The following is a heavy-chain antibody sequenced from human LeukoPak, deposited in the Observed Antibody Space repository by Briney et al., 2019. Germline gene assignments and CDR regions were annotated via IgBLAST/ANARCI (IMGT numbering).Heavy chain of an antibody. CDR2: IIPIFGTA. CDR3: ARREASRGDYYYYGMDV. Sequence: SVKVFCKASGGTFSSYAISWGRQAPGQGLEWMGGIIPIFGTANYAQKFQGRVTITADKSTSTAYMELSSLRSEDTAVYYCARREASRGDYYYYGMDVWGKGTTVTVSS. CDR1: GGTFSSYA. V-gene: IGHV1-69*06. J-gene: IGHJ6*04. D-gene: IGHD3-10*01.